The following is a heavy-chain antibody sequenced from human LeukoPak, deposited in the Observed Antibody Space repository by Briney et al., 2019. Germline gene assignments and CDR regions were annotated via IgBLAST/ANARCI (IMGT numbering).Heavy chain of an antibody. Sequence: PSETLSLTCTVSVGSISSGSYYWSWIRQPAGKGLEWIGRIYTSGSTNYNPSLKSRVTISVDTSKNQFSLKLSSVTAADTAVYYCARGLLGYCSSTSCRRDVDYWGQGTLVTVSS. J-gene: IGHJ4*02. D-gene: IGHD2-2*01. V-gene: IGHV4-61*02. CDR3: ARGLLGYCSSTSCRRDVDY. CDR1: VGSISSGSYY. CDR2: IYTSGST.